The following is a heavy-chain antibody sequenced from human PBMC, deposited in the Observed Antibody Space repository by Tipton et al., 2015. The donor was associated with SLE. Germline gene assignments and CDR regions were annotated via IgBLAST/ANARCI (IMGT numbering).Heavy chain of an antibody. CDR2: ISWNSGSI. D-gene: IGHD2-15*01. CDR1: GFTFDDYA. J-gene: IGHJ4*02. CDR3: ARSGGSSSEDY. Sequence: SLRLSCAASGFTFDDYAMHWVRQAPGKGLEWVSGISWNSGSIGYADSVKGRFTISRDNAKNSLYLQMNSLRAEDTAVYYCARSGGSSSEDYWGQGTLVTVSS. V-gene: IGHV3-9*01.